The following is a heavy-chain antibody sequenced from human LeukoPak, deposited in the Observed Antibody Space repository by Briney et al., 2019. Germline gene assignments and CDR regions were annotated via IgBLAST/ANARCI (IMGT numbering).Heavy chain of an antibody. V-gene: IGHV1-8*01. CDR3: ARVSGYDYGDLNY. CDR2: MNPNSGNT. Sequence: ASVKVSCKASGYTFTSYDINWVRQATGQGLEWMGWMNPNSGNTGYAQKFQGRVTMTRNTSISTAYMELSSLRSEDTAVYYCARVSGYDYGDLNYWGQRTLVTVSS. D-gene: IGHD4-17*01. J-gene: IGHJ4*02. CDR1: GYTFTSYD.